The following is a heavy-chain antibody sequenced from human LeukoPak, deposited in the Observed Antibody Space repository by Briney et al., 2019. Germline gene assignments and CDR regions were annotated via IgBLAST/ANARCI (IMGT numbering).Heavy chain of an antibody. CDR2: INPNSGGT. J-gene: IGHJ6*02. CDR3: ARDPRIVLRFLEWLSSPSDYYYYGMDV. V-gene: IGHV1-2*02. D-gene: IGHD3-3*01. CDR1: GYTFTGYY. Sequence: GASVKVSCKASGYTFTGYYMHWVRPAPGQGLEWMGWINPNSGGTNYAQKFQGRVTMTRDTSISTAYMELSRLRSDDTAVYYCARDPRIVLRFLEWLSSPSDYYYYGMDVWGQGTTATVSS.